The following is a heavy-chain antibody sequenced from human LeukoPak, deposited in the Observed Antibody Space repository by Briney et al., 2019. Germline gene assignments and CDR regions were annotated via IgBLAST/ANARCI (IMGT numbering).Heavy chain of an antibody. CDR2: IWYDGSNK. D-gene: IGHD5-12*01. Sequence: PGGSLRLSCAASGFTFSSYSMNWVRQAPGKGLEWVAVIWYDGSNKYYADSVKGRFTISRDNSKNTLYLQMNSLRAEDTAVYYCARDQEDGYNFSSWYFDYWGQGTLVTVSS. CDR1: GFTFSSYS. CDR3: ARDQEDGYNFSSWYFDY. V-gene: IGHV3-33*08. J-gene: IGHJ4*02.